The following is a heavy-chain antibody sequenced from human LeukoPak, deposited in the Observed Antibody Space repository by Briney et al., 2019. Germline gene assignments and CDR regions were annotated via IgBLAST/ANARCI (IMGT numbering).Heavy chain of an antibody. Sequence: ASVKVSCKASGYTFTSYYMHWVRQAPGQGLEWMGIINPNGGSTSYAQKFQGRVTMTRDTSTSTVYMELSSLTSEDTAVYYCASTFGVAQRYYYYYMHVWGKGTTVTVSS. CDR3: ASTFGVAQRYYYYYMHV. CDR2: INPNGGST. D-gene: IGHD3-3*01. V-gene: IGHV1-46*01. CDR1: GYTFTSYY. J-gene: IGHJ6*03.